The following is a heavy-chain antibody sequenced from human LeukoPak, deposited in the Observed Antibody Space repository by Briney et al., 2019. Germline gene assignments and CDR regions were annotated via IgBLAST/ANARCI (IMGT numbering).Heavy chain of an antibody. CDR1: GFTFNTYA. D-gene: IGHD4-17*01. Sequence: GGSLRLSCVASGFTFNTYAMSWVRQAPGKGLEWVSAISGSGGSTYYADSVKGRFTISRDNSKNTLYLQMNSLRAEDTAVYYCAKDLAVTSPFDYWGQGTLVTVSS. J-gene: IGHJ4*02. V-gene: IGHV3-23*01. CDR2: ISGSGGST. CDR3: AKDLAVTSPFDY.